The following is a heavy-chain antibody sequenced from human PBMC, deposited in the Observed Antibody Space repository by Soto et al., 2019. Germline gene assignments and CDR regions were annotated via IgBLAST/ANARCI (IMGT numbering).Heavy chain of an antibody. CDR3: ARDPGYSSSLYGVEPTYYYMDV. D-gene: IGHD6-13*01. J-gene: IGHJ6*03. CDR2: INPSGGST. Sequence: GASVKVSCKASGYTFTSYYMHWVRQAPGQGLEWMGIINPSGGSTSYAQKFQGRVTMTRDTSTSTVYMELSSLRSEDTAVYYCARDPGYSSSLYGVEPTYYYMDVWGKGTTVTVSS. CDR1: GYTFTSYY. V-gene: IGHV1-46*03.